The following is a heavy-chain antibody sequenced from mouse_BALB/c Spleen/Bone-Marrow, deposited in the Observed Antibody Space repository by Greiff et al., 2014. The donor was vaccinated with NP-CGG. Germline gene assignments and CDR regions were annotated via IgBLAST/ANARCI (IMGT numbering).Heavy chain of an antibody. Sequence: QVQLQQSGAELMKPGASVKISCKATGYTFSSYWIEWIKQRPGHGLEWIGEILPGSVNTNYNGRFKGKATFTADTSSNTAYMQLSSLTSEDSAVYYCARDHFDHWGPGTTLTVSS. CDR1: GYTFSSYW. CDR3: ARDHFDH. V-gene: IGHV1-9*01. J-gene: IGHJ2*01. CDR2: ILPGSVNT.